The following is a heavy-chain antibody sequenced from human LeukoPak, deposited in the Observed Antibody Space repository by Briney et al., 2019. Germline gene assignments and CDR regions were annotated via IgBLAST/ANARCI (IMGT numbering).Heavy chain of an antibody. CDR2: IYYSGST. Sequence: PSETLSLICTVSGGSISSYYWSWIRQPPGKGLEWIGYIYYSGSTNYNPSLKSRVTISVDTTKNQFSLKLSSVTAADTAVYHCVRGFYGSGSYYKYYFDDWGQGTRVTVSS. J-gene: IGHJ4*02. V-gene: IGHV4-59*01. CDR3: VRGFYGSGSYYKYYFDD. D-gene: IGHD3-10*01. CDR1: GGSISSYY.